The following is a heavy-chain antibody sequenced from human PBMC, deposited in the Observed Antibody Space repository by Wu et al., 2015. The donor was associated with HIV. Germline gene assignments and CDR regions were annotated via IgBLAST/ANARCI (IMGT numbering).Heavy chain of an antibody. CDR3: ARGLSSGWSPTYYYYYGMDV. CDR1: GGTFSSYA. V-gene: IGHV1-69*12. Sequence: QVQLVQSGAEVKKPGSSVKVSCKASGGTFSSYAISWVRQAPGQGLEWMGGIIPIFGTANYAQKFQGRVTITADESTSTAYMELSSLRSEDTAVYYCARGLSSGWSPTYYYYYGMDVWGQGTTVTVSS. D-gene: IGHD6-19*01. J-gene: IGHJ6*02. CDR2: IIPIFGTA.